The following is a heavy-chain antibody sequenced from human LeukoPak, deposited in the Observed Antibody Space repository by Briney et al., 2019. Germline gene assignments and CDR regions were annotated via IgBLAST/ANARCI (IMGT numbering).Heavy chain of an antibody. CDR3: ARTEVLRDYDYVWGSYRSPHFDY. J-gene: IGHJ4*02. CDR2: IYYSGST. D-gene: IGHD3-16*02. CDR1: GGSVSSGSYY. V-gene: IGHV4-61*01. Sequence: PSETQSLTCTVSGGSVSSGSYYWSWIRQPPGKGLEWIGNIYYSGSTNYNPSLKSRVTISVDTSKNQFSLKLSSVTAADTAVYYCARTEVLRDYDYVWGSYRSPHFDYWGQGTLVTVSS.